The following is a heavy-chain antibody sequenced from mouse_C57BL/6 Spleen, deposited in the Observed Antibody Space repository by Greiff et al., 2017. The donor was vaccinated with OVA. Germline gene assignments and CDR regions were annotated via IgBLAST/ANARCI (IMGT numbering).Heavy chain of an antibody. J-gene: IGHJ1*03. CDR1: GFTFSDFY. CDR3: ARDAYYGSSYWYFDV. CDR2: SRNKANDYTT. D-gene: IGHD1-1*01. Sequence: EVQVVESGGGLVQSGRSLRLSCATSGFTFSDFYMEWVRQAPGKGLEWIAASRNKANDYTTEYSASVKGRFIVSRDTSQSILYLQMNALRAEDTAIYYCARDAYYGSSYWYFDVGGTGTTVTVSS. V-gene: IGHV7-1*01.